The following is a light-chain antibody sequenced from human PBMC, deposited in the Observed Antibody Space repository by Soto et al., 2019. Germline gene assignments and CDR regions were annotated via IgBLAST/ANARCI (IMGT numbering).Light chain of an antibody. V-gene: IGKV3-11*01. Sequence: EIVFTQSRATLSLSPGERATLSCRASQSVRTYLVWYQQKPGQAPRLLIYDTSTRATGVPARFSGSGSGTDFTLTISSLEPEDFAVYYCHQRSNWPRTFGGGSKVDIK. CDR1: QSVRTY. CDR3: HQRSNWPRT. CDR2: DTS. J-gene: IGKJ4*01.